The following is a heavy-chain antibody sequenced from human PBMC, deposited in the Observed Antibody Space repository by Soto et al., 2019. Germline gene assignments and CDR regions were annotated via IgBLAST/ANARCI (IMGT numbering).Heavy chain of an antibody. J-gene: IGHJ4*02. CDR1: GGSVSNKTYH. D-gene: IGHD4-17*01. CDR2: VYYSGTT. CDR3: ARTTAVPNTLRSRYFFDY. V-gene: IGHV4-61*01. Sequence: SETLSLTCPVPGGSVSNKTYHWSWIRQPPGKRLEWSGYVYYSGTTNYNPSLKSRVTISVDLSKNQFSLRLSSVTPADTALYYCARTTAVPNTLRSRYFFDYWGQGTLVTVSS.